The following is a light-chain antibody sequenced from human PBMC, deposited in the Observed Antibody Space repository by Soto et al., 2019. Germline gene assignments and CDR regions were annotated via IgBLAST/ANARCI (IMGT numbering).Light chain of an antibody. CDR3: QHYNSYSEA. V-gene: IGKV3-11*01. J-gene: IGKJ1*01. CDR2: DAS. CDR1: QSVSSY. Sequence: EIVLRQSPATLSLSPGERATLSCRASQSVSSYLAWYQQKPGQAPRLLIYDASNRATGIPDRFSGSGSGTHFTLTISSLQPDDFATYYCQHYNSYSEAFGQGTKVDIK.